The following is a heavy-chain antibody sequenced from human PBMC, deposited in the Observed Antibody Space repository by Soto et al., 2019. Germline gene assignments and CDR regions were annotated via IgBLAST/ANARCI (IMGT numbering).Heavy chain of an antibody. CDR2: IIPMLGMS. CDR3: ATNYGSGSTHFDY. V-gene: IGHV1-69*02. CDR1: GDTFNFYT. J-gene: IGHJ4*02. Sequence: VQLVQSGAEVKKPGSPVRVSCTASGDTFNFYTISWVRQVPGQGPEWMGRIIPMLGMSNYAQKFQGRVTSMADKSTSTVYMNLSGLTSEDTAVYYCATNYGSGSTHFDYWGQGTLVTVSS. D-gene: IGHD3-10*01.